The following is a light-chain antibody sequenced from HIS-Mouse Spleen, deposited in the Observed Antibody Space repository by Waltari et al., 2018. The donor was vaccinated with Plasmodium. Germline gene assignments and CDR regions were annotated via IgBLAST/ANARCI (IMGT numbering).Light chain of an antibody. CDR2: EDS. CDR3: YSTDSSGNHRV. Sequence: SYELTQPPSVSVSPGQTARITCSGDALPKKYAYWYQQKSGNAPVLVLDEDSKRPSGIPGRFSCSSSGTMATLTISGAQVEDEADYYCYSTDSSGNHRVFGGGTKLTVL. CDR1: ALPKKY. J-gene: IGLJ3*02. V-gene: IGLV3-10*01.